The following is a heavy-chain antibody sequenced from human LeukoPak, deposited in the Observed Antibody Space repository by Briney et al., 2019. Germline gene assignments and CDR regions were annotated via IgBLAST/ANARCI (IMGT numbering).Heavy chain of an antibody. D-gene: IGHD2-15*01. Sequence: GGSLRLSCAASGFTFSSYSMNWVRQAPGKGLEWVSSISSSSSYIYYADSVKGRFTISRDNAKNSLYLQMNSLRAEDTAVYYCARDPEVVVAATGGWGQRTLVTVSS. CDR3: ARDPEVVVAATGG. V-gene: IGHV3-21*01. J-gene: IGHJ4*02. CDR2: ISSSSSYI. CDR1: GFTFSSYS.